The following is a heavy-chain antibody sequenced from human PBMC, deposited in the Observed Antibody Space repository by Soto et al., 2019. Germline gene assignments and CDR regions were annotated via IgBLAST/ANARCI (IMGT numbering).Heavy chain of an antibody. CDR2: IYSSGIT. J-gene: IGHJ6*03. CDR3: AGCGYSYGYDYYFFYMDV. Sequence: QVQLQESGPGLVKPSQTLSLTCTVSGGSISSGGYYWSWIRQHPGKGLEWIGYIYSSGITYYNPSLRRRVTISVEKSKNRFSLKLSSVTAADTDVYYCAGCGYSYGYDYYFFYMDVWGKGTTVSVSS. D-gene: IGHD5-18*01. CDR1: GGSISSGGYY. V-gene: IGHV4-31*03.